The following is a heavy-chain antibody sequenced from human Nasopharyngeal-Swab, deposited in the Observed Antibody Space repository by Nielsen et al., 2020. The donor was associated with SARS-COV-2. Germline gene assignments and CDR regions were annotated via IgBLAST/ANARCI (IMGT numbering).Heavy chain of an antibody. D-gene: IGHD3-10*01. Sequence: RQAPGKGLEWIGEINHSGSTNYNPSLKSRVTISVDTSKNQFSLKLSSVTAADTAVYYCARGAGVITYYYYYYYMDVRGKGTTVTVSS. CDR2: INHSGST. V-gene: IGHV4-34*01. CDR3: ARGAGVITYYYYYYYMDV. J-gene: IGHJ6*03.